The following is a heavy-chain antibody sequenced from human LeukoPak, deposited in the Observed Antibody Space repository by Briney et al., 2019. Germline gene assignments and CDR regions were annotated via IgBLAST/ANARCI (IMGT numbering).Heavy chain of an antibody. J-gene: IGHJ6*02. CDR3: ARDRSPSSYGDYGLDV. CDR2: IHHSGSA. CDR1: SGSISSGNYY. Sequence: PSQTLSLTCTVSSGSISSGNYYWSWIRQHPGKGLEWIGYIHHSGSAYYNLSLKSRVTMSVDTSKNQISLNLTSVTAADTAVYYCARDRSPSSYGDYGLDVWGQGTTVTVSS. D-gene: IGHD4-17*01. V-gene: IGHV4-31*03.